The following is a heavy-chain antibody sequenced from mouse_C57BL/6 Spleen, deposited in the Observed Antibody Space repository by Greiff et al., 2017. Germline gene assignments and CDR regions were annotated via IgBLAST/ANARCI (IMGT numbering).Heavy chain of an antibody. CDR2: INPNNGGT. CDR3: ARIYYDYGSYWYFDV. Sequence: EVKLQQSGPELVKPGASVKISCKASGYTFTDYHMNWVKQSHGKSLEWIGDINPNNGGTSYNQKFKGKATLTVDKSSSTAYMELRSLTSEDSAVYYCARIYYDYGSYWYFDVWGTGTTVTVSS. D-gene: IGHD2-4*01. V-gene: IGHV1-26*01. J-gene: IGHJ1*03. CDR1: GYTFTDYH.